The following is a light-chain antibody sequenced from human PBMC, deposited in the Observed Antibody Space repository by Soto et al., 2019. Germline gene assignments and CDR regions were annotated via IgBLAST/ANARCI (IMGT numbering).Light chain of an antibody. V-gene: IGKV1-5*03. J-gene: IGKJ1*01. CDR1: QSINAW. Sequence: DIQLTQSPSTLSASVGDRVTITCRASQSINAWLAWYQQKPGQAPNLLIYKASTLESGVPSRFSGSGSGTEFTLTVSSLQPDDFATYYCHQYHNFPRTFG. CDR3: HQYHNFPRT. CDR2: KAS.